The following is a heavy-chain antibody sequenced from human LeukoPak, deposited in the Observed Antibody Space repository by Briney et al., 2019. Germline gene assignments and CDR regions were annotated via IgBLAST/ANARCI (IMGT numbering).Heavy chain of an antibody. J-gene: IGHJ5*02. CDR1: GGSISSSSYY. Sequence: SETLSLTCTVSGGSISSSSYYWGWIRQPPGKGLEWIGSIYYSGSTYYNPSLKSRVTISVDTSKNQFSLKLSSVTAADTAVYYCARPHGEYCSSTSCYGNWFDPWGQGTLVTVSS. CDR3: ARPHGEYCSSTSCYGNWFDP. CDR2: IYYSGST. D-gene: IGHD2-2*01. V-gene: IGHV4-39*01.